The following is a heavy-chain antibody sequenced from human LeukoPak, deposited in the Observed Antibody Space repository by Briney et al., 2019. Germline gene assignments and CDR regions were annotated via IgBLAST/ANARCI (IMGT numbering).Heavy chain of an antibody. CDR3: ARHGDYYYGSGSYYNRRGAFDI. CDR1: GGTISSSSYY. D-gene: IGHD3-10*01. Sequence: PSETLCLTCTVSGGTISSSSYYWGRIRQPPGKGLEWIGSIYYSGSTYYNSSLKSRVIISVDTSKNQFFLKLSSVTAADTDVYYCARHGDYYYGSGSYYNRRGAFDIWGQGTMVTVSS. J-gene: IGHJ3*02. V-gene: IGHV4-39*01. CDR2: IYYSGST.